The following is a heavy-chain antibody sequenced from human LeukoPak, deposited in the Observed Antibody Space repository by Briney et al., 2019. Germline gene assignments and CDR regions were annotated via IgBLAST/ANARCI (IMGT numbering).Heavy chain of an antibody. Sequence: PSETLSLTCTVSGGSISGYYWSWIRQPPGKGLEWIGYIYYTGSTNYNPSLKSRVIISVDTSKNQFSLGVSSVTAADTAVYYCVRSKSGTYGWFDPWGQGTLVTVSS. J-gene: IGHJ5*02. V-gene: IGHV4-59*01. CDR1: GGSISGYY. CDR3: VRSKSGTYGWFDP. CDR2: IYYTGST. D-gene: IGHD4-17*01.